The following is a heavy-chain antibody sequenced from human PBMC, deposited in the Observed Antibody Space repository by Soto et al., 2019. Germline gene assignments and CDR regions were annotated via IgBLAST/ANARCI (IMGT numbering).Heavy chain of an antibody. CDR1: GGTFSSYA. CDR2: IIPIFGTA. D-gene: IGHD3-22*01. J-gene: IGHJ4*02. CDR3: ATLGEYYDDSSGYYYVDY. V-gene: IGHV1-69*12. Sequence: QVQLVQSGAEVKKPGSSVKVSCKASGGTFSSYAISWVRQAPGQGLEWMGGIIPIFGTANYAQKFQGRVTITADESTSTAYMELSSLRSEDTAVYYCATLGEYYDDSSGYYYVDYWGQGTLVTVSS.